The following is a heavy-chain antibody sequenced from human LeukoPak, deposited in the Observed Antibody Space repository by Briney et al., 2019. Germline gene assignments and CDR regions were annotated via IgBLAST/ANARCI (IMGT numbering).Heavy chain of an antibody. CDR2: INPNSGVT. J-gene: IGHJ1*01. CDR3: ARSVAEVASSCSACAEYFHH. Sequence: ASVKVSCKASGYTLTDYYMHWVRQAPGQGLEWMGWINPNSGVTKYAQEFQGRVTMTRDTSITTAYMELSGLRSDNTAVYYCARSVAEVASSCSACAEYFHHWGQGTLIIVSS. CDR1: GYTLTDYY. V-gene: IGHV1-2*02. D-gene: IGHD2-2*01.